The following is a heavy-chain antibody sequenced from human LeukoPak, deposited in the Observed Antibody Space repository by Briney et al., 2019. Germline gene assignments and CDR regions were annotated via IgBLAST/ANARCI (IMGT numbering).Heavy chain of an antibody. J-gene: IGHJ5*02. V-gene: IGHV4-34*01. CDR1: GGSFSGSY. D-gene: IGHD1-14*01. CDR2: INDSGST. Sequence: SETLSLTCAVSGGSFSGSYWSWIRQPPGKGLEWIGEINDSGSTNYSPSLKSRVTISVDTSKNQFSPELSSVTAADSAVYFCARDAGMTPSNWSDPWGQGILVTVSS. CDR3: ARDAGMTPSNWSDP.